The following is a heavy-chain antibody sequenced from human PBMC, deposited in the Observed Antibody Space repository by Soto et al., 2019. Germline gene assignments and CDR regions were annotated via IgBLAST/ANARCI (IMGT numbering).Heavy chain of an antibody. D-gene: IGHD3-22*01. Sequence: GASVKVSCKASGYTFTSYGISWVRQAPGQGLEWMGWISAYNGNTNYAQKLQGRVTMTTDTSTSTAYMELRSLRSDDTAVYYCARDLNPPIVVVITHYYGMDVWGQGTTVTVSS. CDR3: ARDLNPPIVVVITHYYGMDV. V-gene: IGHV1-18*01. CDR1: GYTFTSYG. J-gene: IGHJ6*02. CDR2: ISAYNGNT.